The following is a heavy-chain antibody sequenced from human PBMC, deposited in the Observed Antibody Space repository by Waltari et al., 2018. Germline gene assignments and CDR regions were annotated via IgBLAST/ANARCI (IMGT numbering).Heavy chain of an antibody. CDR3: TRDLYGSGGDWFDP. D-gene: IGHD3-10*01. V-gene: IGHV3-21*01. J-gene: IGHJ5*02. Sequence: EVRLAESGGGLVKPGGSLRLSCTASGFDFSVYDMNWVRQAPGTGLDWVSSICGTHSNIFYADSVKGRFTVSRDNAKNSLYLQMDNLRAEDSGLYYCTRDLYGSGGDWFDPWGQGTLVTVSS. CDR1: GFDFSVYD. CDR2: ICGTHSNI.